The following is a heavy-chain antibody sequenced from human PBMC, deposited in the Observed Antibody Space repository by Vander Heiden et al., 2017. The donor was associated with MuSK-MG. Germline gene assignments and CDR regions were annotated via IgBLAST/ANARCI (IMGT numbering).Heavy chain of an antibody. CDR1: GGSISSSSYY. Sequence: QLQLQESGPGLVKPSETLSLTCTVSGGSISSSSYYWGWIRQPPGKGLEWIGSIYYSVSTYYNPSFKRRVTISVDTSKNQVSMKLSSVTAAETAVYYCATQIGAGEMVTITDYWGQGTLVTVSS. CDR2: IYYSVST. V-gene: IGHV4-39*01. J-gene: IGHJ4*02. D-gene: IGHD5-12*01. CDR3: ATQIGAGEMVTITDY.